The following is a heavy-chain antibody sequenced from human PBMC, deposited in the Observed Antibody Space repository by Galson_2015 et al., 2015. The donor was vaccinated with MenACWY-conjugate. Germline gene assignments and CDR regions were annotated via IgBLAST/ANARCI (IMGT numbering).Heavy chain of an antibody. D-gene: IGHD3-10*01. CDR1: GGSISSHY. CDR2: MYYSGSA. V-gene: IGHV4-59*08. Sequence: SEPLSLTCTVSGGSISSHYWSWFRQPPGKGLEWIGYMYYSGSANYNPSLKSRVTISVDTSKNQFSLKLSSVSAADTAVYYCARLPRGITITIEGSWGQGTLVTVSS. J-gene: IGHJ5*02. CDR3: ARLPRGITITIEGS.